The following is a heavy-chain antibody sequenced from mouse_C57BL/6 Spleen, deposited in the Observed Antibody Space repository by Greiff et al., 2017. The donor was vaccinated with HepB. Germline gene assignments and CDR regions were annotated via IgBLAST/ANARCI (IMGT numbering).Heavy chain of an antibody. J-gene: IGHJ2*01. CDR2: IHPNSGST. D-gene: IGHD1-1*01. CDR1: GYTFTSYW. CDR3: ARRPLITTSFDY. V-gene: IGHV1-64*01. Sequence: QVQLQQPGAELVKPGASVKLSCKASGYTFTSYWMHWVKQRPGQGLEWIGMIHPNSGSTNYNVKFKSKATLTVDKSSSTAYMQLSSLTSEDSAVYYCARRPLITTSFDYWGQGTTLTVSS.